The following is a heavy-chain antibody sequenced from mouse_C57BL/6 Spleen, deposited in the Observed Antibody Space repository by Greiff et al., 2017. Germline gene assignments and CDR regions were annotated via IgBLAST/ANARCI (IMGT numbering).Heavy chain of an antibody. Sequence: VQLQQSGPELVKPGASVKISCKASGYAFRSSWMNWVKQRPGTGLEWIGWIYPGDGDTNYTGTFKGTATLTADKSSSTAYLHHSSLASEDSAVYFCARSDYYGSSDGWYFDVWCTGTTVTVSS. J-gene: IGHJ1*03. V-gene: IGHV1-82*01. D-gene: IGHD1-1*01. CDR2: IYPGDGDT. CDR1: GYAFRSSW. CDR3: ARSDYYGSSDGWYFDV.